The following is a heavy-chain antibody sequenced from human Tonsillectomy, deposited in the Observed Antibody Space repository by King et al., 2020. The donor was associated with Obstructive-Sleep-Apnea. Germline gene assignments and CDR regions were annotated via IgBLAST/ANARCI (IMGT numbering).Heavy chain of an antibody. CDR3: ARDVLDSSGWEHRTY. CDR1: GFTFNTYG. J-gene: IGHJ4*02. D-gene: IGHD3-22*01. CDR2: ISFDSAKK. Sequence: VQLVESGGGVVQPGRSLRLSCAASGFTFNTYGMHWVRQAPGKGLEWVAFISFDSAKKTYADSVKGRFSVSRDNSKNTMFLQMDSLRAEDTAMYYCARDVLDSSGWEHRTYWGQGPLVTVSS. V-gene: IGHV3-33*01.